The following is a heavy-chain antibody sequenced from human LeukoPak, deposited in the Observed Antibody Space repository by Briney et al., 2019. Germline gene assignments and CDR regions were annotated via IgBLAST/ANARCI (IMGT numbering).Heavy chain of an antibody. CDR1: GGSISSYY. CDR3: ARDCYDSSGYHAFDI. V-gene: IGHV4-59*01. D-gene: IGHD3-22*01. Sequence: PSETLSLTCTVSGGSISSYYWSWIRQPPGKGLEWIGYIYYSGSTNYNPSLKSRVTISVDTSKNQFSLKLSSVTAADTAVYYCARDCYDSSGYHAFDIWGQGTMVTVSS. J-gene: IGHJ3*02. CDR2: IYYSGST.